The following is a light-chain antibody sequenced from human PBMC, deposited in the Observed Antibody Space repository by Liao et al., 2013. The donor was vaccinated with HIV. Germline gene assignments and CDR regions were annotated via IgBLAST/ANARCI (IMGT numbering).Light chain of an antibody. J-gene: IGLJ1*01. Sequence: SYVLAQPPSVSVAAGKTARLTCGGDNIDTERVHWYQQRPGQAPVLVIRYDSDRPSGIPERFSGSNSGNTATLTISGTQAMDEADFYCQAWDSTTAVFGSGTTVTVL. CDR1: NIDTER. V-gene: IGLV3-21*01. CDR2: YDS. CDR3: QAWDSTTAV.